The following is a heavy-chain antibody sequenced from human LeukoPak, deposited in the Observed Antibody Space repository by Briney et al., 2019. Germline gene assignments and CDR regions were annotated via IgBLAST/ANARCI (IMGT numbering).Heavy chain of an antibody. CDR2: IYYSGST. J-gene: IGHJ4*02. V-gene: IGHV4-59*01. CDR1: GGSISTYY. CDR3: ARDGSARYYFDH. Sequence: SETLSLTCTVSGGSISTYYWNWIRQPPGKGLEWIGYIYYSGSTNYNPSLKSRVTISVDTSKNQFSLKLSSVTAADTAMYYCARDGSARYYFDHWGQGTLVTVSS.